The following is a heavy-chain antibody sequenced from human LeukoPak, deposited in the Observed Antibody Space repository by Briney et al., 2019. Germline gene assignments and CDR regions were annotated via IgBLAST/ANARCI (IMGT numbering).Heavy chain of an antibody. D-gene: IGHD2-2*01. Sequence: GGSLRLSCAASGFTFSSYWMSWVRQAPGKGLEWVANRKQDGSEKYYVDSVKGRFTISRDNAKNSLYLQMNSLRAEDTAVYYCARDRGGIVVVPAATHFDYWGQGTLVTVSS. J-gene: IGHJ4*02. CDR1: GFTFSSYW. CDR2: RKQDGSEK. CDR3: ARDRGGIVVVPAATHFDY. V-gene: IGHV3-7*01.